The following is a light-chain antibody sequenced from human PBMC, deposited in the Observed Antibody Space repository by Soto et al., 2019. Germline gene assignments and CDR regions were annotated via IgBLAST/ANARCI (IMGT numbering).Light chain of an antibody. V-gene: IGLV2-14*01. CDR1: SSDVGGYNY. CDR3: GSYRGSSTPDG. Sequence: QSVLTQPASVSGSPGQSITISCTGTSSDVGGYNYVSWYQQHPGKAPKLMIYDVNNRPSGVSNRFSGSKSGNTASLTISGLQAEDEADYYCGSYRGSSTPDGFGTGTKVTVL. J-gene: IGLJ1*01. CDR2: DVN.